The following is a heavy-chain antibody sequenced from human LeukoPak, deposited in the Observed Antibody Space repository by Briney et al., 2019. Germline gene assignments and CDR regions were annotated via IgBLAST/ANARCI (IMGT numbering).Heavy chain of an antibody. Sequence: PSETLSLTCTVSGGSISSGDYYWSWIRQPPGKGLEWIGCIYYSGSTYYNPSLKSRVTISVDTSKNQFSLKLSSVTAADTAVYYCARAILATIPYYFDYWGQGTLVTVSS. CDR1: GGSISSGDYY. V-gene: IGHV4-30-4*08. D-gene: IGHD5-24*01. J-gene: IGHJ4*02. CDR3: ARAILATIPYYFDY. CDR2: IYYSGST.